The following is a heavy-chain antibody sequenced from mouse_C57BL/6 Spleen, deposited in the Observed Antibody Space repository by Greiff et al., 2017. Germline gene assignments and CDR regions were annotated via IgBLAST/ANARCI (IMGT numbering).Heavy chain of an antibody. V-gene: IGHV1-62-2*01. Sequence: QVQLQQSGAELVKPGASVKLSCKASGYTFTEYTIHWVKQRSGQGLEWIGWFYPGSGSIKYNEKFKDKATLTADKSSSTVYIELSRLTSEDSAVYFCARHEVPLYYGSIGFDYWGQGTTLTVSS. D-gene: IGHD1-1*01. CDR2: FYPGSGSI. J-gene: IGHJ2*01. CDR3: ARHEVPLYYGSIGFDY. CDR1: GYTFTEYT.